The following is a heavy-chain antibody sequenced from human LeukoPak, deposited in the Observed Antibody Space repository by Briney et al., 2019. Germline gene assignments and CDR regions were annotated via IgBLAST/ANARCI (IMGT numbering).Heavy chain of an antibody. J-gene: IGHJ4*02. D-gene: IGHD5-18*01. Sequence: PGGSLRLSCAASGFTFSSYSMNWVRQAPGKGLEWVSSISSSSSYIYYADSVKGRFTISRDNAKNSLYLQMNSLRAEDTAVYYRAREEGGYSYGYYYWGQGTLVTVSS. CDR3: AREEGGYSYGYYY. V-gene: IGHV3-21*01. CDR2: ISSSSSYI. CDR1: GFTFSSYS.